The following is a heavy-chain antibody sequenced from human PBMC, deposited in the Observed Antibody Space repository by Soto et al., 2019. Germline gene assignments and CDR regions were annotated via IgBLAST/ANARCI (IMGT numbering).Heavy chain of an antibody. V-gene: IGHV3-30*03. CDR2: ISYDGVNI. J-gene: IGHJ2*01. Sequence: GKGLEWVGVISYDGVNIYYADSVKGRFTSSRDNSKNTLYVQVKSLRPEDTAVYFFVQADDGIRDSVPVSEFLLNRSSDL. D-gene: IGHD3-9*01. CDR3: VQADDGIRDSVPVSEFLLNRSSDL.